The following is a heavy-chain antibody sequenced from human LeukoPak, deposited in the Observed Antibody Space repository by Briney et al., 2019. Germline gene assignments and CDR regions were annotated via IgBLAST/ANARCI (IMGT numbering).Heavy chain of an antibody. D-gene: IGHD6-13*01. Sequence: GASVKVSCKASGYTFTSYDINWVRQATGQGLEWMGWMNPNSGNTGYAQKFQGRVTMTRNTSISTAYMELSSLRSEDTAVYYCARGCSSSWYEIYYYYYGMDVWGQGTTVTVSS. CDR1: GYTFTSYD. CDR2: MNPNSGNT. V-gene: IGHV1-8*01. CDR3: ARGCSSSWYEIYYYYYGMDV. J-gene: IGHJ6*02.